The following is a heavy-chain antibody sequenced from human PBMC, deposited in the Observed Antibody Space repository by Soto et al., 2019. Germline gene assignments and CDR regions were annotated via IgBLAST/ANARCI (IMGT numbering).Heavy chain of an antibody. V-gene: IGHV6-1*01. CDR3: ARVHCSAGTCLDGLDF. CDR2: IYYRSKWFH. CDR1: GDSVSSNGAC. D-gene: IGHD2-15*01. J-gene: IGHJ6*02. Sequence: PSPTLSLNCVISGDSVSSNGACWNWIRQSPSRGLQWLGRIYYRSKWFHDYAASVESRMAINPDTSRNQFSLQLNYVTPEDTPVYYCARVHCSAGTCLDGLDFWGQGTTVTVSS.